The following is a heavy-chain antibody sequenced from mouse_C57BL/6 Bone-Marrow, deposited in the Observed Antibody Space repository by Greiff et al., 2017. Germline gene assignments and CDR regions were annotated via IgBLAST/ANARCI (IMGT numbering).Heavy chain of an antibody. CDR2: IWWDDDT. CDR3: ARREGYWYFDV. CDR1: GFSLSTFGMG. J-gene: IGHJ1*03. Sequence: QVTLKESGPGILQPSQTLSLTCSFSGFSLSTFGMGVGWIRQPSGQGLEWLAHIWWDDDTYYNPALNSRLPISKDTSKNQVSLKIADVDTSDTAKYDCARREGYWYFDVWGTGTTVTVSS. V-gene: IGHV8-8*01.